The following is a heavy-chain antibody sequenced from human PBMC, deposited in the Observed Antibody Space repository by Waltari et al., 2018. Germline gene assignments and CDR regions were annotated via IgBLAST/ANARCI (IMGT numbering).Heavy chain of an antibody. D-gene: IGHD1-26*01. V-gene: IGHV3-9*01. J-gene: IGHJ6*02. Sequence: EVQLVESGGGLVQPGRSLRLSCAASGFTFDDYAMHWVRQDQGKGPEWVSGISWNSGSIGYADSVKGRFTISRDNAKNSLYLQMNSLRAEDTALYYCAKDRGVNGSYHYYYYYYGMDVWGQGTTVTVSS. CDR2: ISWNSGSI. CDR3: AKDRGVNGSYHYYYYYYGMDV. CDR1: GFTFDDYA.